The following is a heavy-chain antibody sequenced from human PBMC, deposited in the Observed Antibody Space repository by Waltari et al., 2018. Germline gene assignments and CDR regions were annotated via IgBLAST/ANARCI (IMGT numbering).Heavy chain of an antibody. V-gene: IGHV1-69*08. CDR2: IIPIFGTA. CDR3: ARDIVVVVAATQSPGFDY. J-gene: IGHJ4*02. D-gene: IGHD2-15*01. CDR1: GGTFSSYA. Sequence: QVQLVQSGAEVKKPGSSVKVSCKASGGTFSSYAISWVRQAPGQGLEWMGRIIPIFGTANYEQKFQGRGTITADKSTSTAYMGLSSLGSEDTAVYYCARDIVVVVAATQSPGFDYWGQGTLVTVSS.